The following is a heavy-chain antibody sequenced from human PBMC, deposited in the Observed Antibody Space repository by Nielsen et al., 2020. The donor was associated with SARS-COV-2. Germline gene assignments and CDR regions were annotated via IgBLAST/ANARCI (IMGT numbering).Heavy chain of an antibody. D-gene: IGHD4-23*01. Sequence: ASVKVSCKASGYTFTSYGISWVRQAPGQGLEWMGWISAYNGNTNYAQKLQGRVTMTTDTSTSTAYMELRSLRSEDTAVYYCARAHGGLPLNWFDPWGQGTLVTVSS. CDR2: ISAYNGNT. CDR3: ARAHGGLPLNWFDP. CDR1: GYTFTSYG. V-gene: IGHV1-18*01. J-gene: IGHJ5*02.